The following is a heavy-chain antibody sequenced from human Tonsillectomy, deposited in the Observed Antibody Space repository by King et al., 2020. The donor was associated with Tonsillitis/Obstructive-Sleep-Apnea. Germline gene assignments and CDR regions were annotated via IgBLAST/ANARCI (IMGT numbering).Heavy chain of an antibody. Sequence: VQLQQWGAGLLKPSETLSLTCAVYGGSFSGYSWNWIRQPPGKGLEWIGEINHSGSTNYNPSLKSRVTISVDTSKNHFSLKLSSVTAADTAVYYCAGGGNCSGGRCYASEFDYWGQGTLVTVSS. CDR2: INHSGST. J-gene: IGHJ4*02. V-gene: IGHV4-34*01. CDR3: AGGGNCSGGRCYASEFDY. CDR1: GGSFSGYS. D-gene: IGHD2-15*01.